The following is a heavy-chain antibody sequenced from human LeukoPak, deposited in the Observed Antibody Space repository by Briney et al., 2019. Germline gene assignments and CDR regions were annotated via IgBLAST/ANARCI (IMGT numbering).Heavy chain of an antibody. J-gene: IGHJ6*02. V-gene: IGHV3-33*01. D-gene: IGHD2-2*01. CDR2: IWNDGSKT. CDR3: ARYEGVVPGSKMDV. Sequence: GGSLRLSCAASGFSFEAYGLHWVREAPGKGLEWVGLIWNDGSKTYYVDSVKGRFTISRDKSTNTVDLQINSLRGVDTAVSSCARYEGVVPGSKMDVWGQGTTVTVSS. CDR1: GFSFEAYG.